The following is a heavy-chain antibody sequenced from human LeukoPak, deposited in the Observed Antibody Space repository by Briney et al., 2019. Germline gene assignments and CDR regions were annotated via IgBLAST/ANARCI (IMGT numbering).Heavy chain of an antibody. J-gene: IGHJ4*02. CDR2: IKPDGSDK. CDR3: ARDLGFSSEDF. D-gene: IGHD6-19*01. V-gene: IGHV3-7*01. CDR1: GFTFRNYF. Sequence: GSLRLSCVASGFTFRNYFMSWVRQAPGKGLEWVANIKPDGSDKYYVDSVEGRFTITRDNARNSLYLQMHGLRAEDTAVYYCARDLGFSSEDFWGQGTLVTVSS.